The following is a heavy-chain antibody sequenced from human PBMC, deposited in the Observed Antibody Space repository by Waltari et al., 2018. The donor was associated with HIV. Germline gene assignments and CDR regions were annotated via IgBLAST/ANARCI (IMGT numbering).Heavy chain of an antibody. V-gene: IGHV3-30*01. D-gene: IGHD6-13*01. CDR3: ARAPPYSTRWFYDAFDI. CDR2: ISYDGSDE. Sequence: QVQLVESGGGVVQPGRSLRLSCAASGFIFSTYAVHWVRQAPGEGLGGVALISYDGSDESYADSVKGRFTISRDNAKDTLYLQMNSLRAEDTAVYYCARAPPYSTRWFYDAFDIWGQGTMVTVSS. J-gene: IGHJ3*02. CDR1: GFIFSTYA.